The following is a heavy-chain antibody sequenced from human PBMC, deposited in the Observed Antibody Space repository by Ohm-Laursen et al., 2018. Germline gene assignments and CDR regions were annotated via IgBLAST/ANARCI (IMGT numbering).Heavy chain of an antibody. CDR1: GGSISSSSYY. CDR2: IYYSGST. Sequence: TLSLTCTVSGGSISSSSYYWGWIRQPPGKGLEWIGYIYYSGSTNYNPSLKSRVTISVDTSKNQFSLKLSSVTAADTAVYYCARYTAPYYYYGMDVWGQGTTVTVSS. J-gene: IGHJ6*02. CDR3: ARYTAPYYYYGMDV. V-gene: IGHV4-61*05. D-gene: IGHD1-1*01.